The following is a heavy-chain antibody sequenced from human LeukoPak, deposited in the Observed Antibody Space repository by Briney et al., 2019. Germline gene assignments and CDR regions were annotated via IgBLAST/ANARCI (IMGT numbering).Heavy chain of an antibody. J-gene: IGHJ4*02. D-gene: IGHD3-16*01. CDR2: ISYDGSNK. Sequence: GGSLRLSCAASGFTFSSYGMHWVRQAPGKGLEWVAVISYDGSNKYYADSVKGRFTISRDNSKNTLYLQMNSLRAEDTAVYYCAKDRLGSYYFDYWAREPWSPSPQ. V-gene: IGHV3-30*18. CDR1: GFTFSSYG. CDR3: AKDRLGSYYFDY.